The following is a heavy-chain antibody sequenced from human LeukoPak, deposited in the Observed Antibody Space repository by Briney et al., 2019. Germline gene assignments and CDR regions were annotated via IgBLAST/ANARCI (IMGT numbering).Heavy chain of an antibody. V-gene: IGHV3-23*01. CDR3: AKWKELIVVDIPPHYFDY. D-gene: IGHD3-22*01. CDR1: GFTFSSYA. CDR2: ISGSGGST. Sequence: GGSPRLSCAASGFTFSSYAMSWVRQAPGKGLEWVSAISGSGGSTYYADSVKGRFTISRDNSKNTLYLQMNSLRAEDTAVYYCAKWKELIVVDIPPHYFDYWGQGTLVTVSS. J-gene: IGHJ4*02.